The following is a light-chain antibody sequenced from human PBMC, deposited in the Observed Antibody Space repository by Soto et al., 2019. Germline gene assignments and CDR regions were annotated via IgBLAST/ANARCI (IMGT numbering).Light chain of an antibody. CDR1: RSVSTY. CDR2: DAS. Sequence: EIVLTQSPATLSLSPGERATLSCRASRSVSTYLAWYQQKPGQVPRLLIYDASSRATGTPAGFSGSGSGTDFTLTISSLEPEDFAVYYCQQRSSWPFTFGPGTKVDIK. J-gene: IGKJ3*01. CDR3: QQRSSWPFT. V-gene: IGKV3-11*01.